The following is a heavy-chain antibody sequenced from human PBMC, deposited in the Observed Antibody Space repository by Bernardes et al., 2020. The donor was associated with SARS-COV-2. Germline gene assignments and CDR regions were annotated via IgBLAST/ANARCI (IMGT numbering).Heavy chain of an antibody. V-gene: IGHV3-53*04. CDR1: GFTFAEYT. Sequence: GGSLRLSCAVSGFTFAEYTMHWVRQAPGKGLEWVSVIYSGGSTYYADSVKGRFTISRHNSKNTLYLQMNSLRAEDTAVYYCARARYCSSTSCFYDYWGQGTLVTVSS. CDR2: IYSGGST. CDR3: ARARYCSSTSCFYDY. D-gene: IGHD2-2*01. J-gene: IGHJ4*02.